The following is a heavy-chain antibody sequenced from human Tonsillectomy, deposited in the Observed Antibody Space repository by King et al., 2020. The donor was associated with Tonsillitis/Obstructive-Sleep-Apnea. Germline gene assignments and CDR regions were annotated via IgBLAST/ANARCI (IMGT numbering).Heavy chain of an antibody. CDR1: GFTFSHYG. V-gene: IGHV3-30*03. Sequence: VQLVESGGGVVQPGRSLRLSCAASGFTFSHYGMHWVRQAPGKGLEWVAVISYDGXNKHYXDSXKGRFTITRDNSKNTLYLPMNSLRAEDTAVYYCATKXXAXXGYWXXXTLVXV. CDR2: ISYDGXNK. J-gene: IGHJ4*01. CDR3: ATKXXAXXGY.